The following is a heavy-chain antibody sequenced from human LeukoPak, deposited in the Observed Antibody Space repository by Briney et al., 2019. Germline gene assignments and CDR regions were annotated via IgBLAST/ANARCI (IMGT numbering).Heavy chain of an antibody. V-gene: IGHV1-8*01. CDR2: MNPNSGNT. CDR1: GYTFTNYE. Sequence: ASVKVSCKASGYTFTNYEINWVRRATGQGLEWMGWMNPNSGNTGYAQKFQGRVTMTRSTSISTAYMELNSLRAEDTAVYYCAKPRWFGESNPFDYWGQGTLVTVSS. CDR3: AKPRWFGESNPFDY. D-gene: IGHD3-10*01. J-gene: IGHJ4*02.